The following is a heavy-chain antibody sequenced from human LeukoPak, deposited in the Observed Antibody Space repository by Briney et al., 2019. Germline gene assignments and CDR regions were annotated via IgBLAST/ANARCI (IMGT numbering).Heavy chain of an antibody. CDR2: ISSSGATM. CDR3: ARDRKRGYQLLSTPENYYMDV. CDR1: GFTFSDYY. V-gene: IGHV3-11*01. Sequence: GGSLRLSCAASGFTFSDYYMSWIRQAPGKGLEWVSYISSSGATMYYADSVKGRFTISRDNAENSLYLQMNSLRAEDTAVYYCARDRKRGYQLLSTPENYYMDVWGKGTTVTISS. J-gene: IGHJ6*03. D-gene: IGHD2-2*01.